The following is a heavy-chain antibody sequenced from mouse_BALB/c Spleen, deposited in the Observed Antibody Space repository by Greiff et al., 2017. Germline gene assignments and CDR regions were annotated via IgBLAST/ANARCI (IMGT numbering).Heavy chain of an antibody. J-gene: IGHJ1*01. CDR1: GYAFSSYW. V-gene: IGHV1-80*01. CDR2: IYPGDGDT. Sequence: QVQLQQSGAELVRPWSSVKISCKASGYAFSSYWMNWVKQRPGQGLEWIGQIYPGDGDTNYNGKFKGKATLTADKSSSTAYMQLSSLTSEDSAVFFCARSNYRYDEYFGVGGAGTTVTVAS. CDR3: ARSNYRYDEYFGV. D-gene: IGHD2-14*01.